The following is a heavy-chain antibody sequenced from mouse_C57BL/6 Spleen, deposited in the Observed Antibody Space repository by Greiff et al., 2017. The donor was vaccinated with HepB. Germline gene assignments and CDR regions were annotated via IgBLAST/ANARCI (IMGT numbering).Heavy chain of an antibody. CDR3: ARYYYGSSYYFDY. J-gene: IGHJ2*01. Sequence: VQLQQPGAELVRPGSSVKLSCKASGYTFTSYWMDWVKQRPGQGLEWIGNIYPSDSETHYNQKFKDKATLTVDKPSSTAYMQLSSLTSEDSAVYYCARYYYGSSYYFDYWGQGTTLTVSS. CDR2: IYPSDSET. V-gene: IGHV1-61*01. D-gene: IGHD1-1*01. CDR1: GYTFTSYW.